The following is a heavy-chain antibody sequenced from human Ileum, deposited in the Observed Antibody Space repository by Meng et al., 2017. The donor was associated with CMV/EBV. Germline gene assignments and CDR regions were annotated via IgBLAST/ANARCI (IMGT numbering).Heavy chain of an antibody. V-gene: IGHV3-23*01. D-gene: IGHD4-11*01. CDR2: TSGNGGNT. CDR1: GFTFSSYA. Sequence: GGSLRLSCAASGFTFSSYAMSWGRQAPGKGLEWVSATSGNGGNTYYADSVKGRFTISRDNSKNTLYLQINSLRAEDTAVYYCARGSGYSIYDDWGQGTLVTVSS. J-gene: IGHJ4*02. CDR3: ARGSGYSIYDD.